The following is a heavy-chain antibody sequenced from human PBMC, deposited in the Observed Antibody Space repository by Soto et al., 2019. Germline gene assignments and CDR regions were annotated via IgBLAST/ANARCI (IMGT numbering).Heavy chain of an antibody. V-gene: IGHV4-30-2*05. J-gene: IGHJ4*02. CDR1: GGSISSGGYS. D-gene: IGHD6-13*01. CDR3: ATLHYNSSWYGSDY. CDR2: IYHSGST. Sequence: PSETLSLTCAVSGGSISSGGYSWSWIRQPPGKGLEWIGYIYHSGSTYYNPSLKSRVTISVDTSKNQFSLKLSSVTAADTAVYYCATLHYNSSWYGSDYWGQGTLVTVSS.